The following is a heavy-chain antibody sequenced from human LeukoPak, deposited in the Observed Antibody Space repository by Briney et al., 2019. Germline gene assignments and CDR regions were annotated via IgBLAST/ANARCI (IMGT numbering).Heavy chain of an antibody. CDR3: ASRYIAVAGMGDY. CDR2: ISYDGSNK. V-gene: IGHV3-30*03. CDR1: GFTFSSYG. Sequence: GGSLRLSCAASGFTFSSYGMHWVRQAPGKGLEWVAVISYDGSNKYYADSVKGRFTISRDNAKNSLYLQMNSLRAEDTAVYYCASRYIAVAGMGDYWGQGTLVTVSS. J-gene: IGHJ4*02. D-gene: IGHD6-19*01.